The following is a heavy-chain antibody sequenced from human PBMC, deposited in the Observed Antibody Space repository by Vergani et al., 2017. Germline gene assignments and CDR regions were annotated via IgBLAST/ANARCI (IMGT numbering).Heavy chain of an antibody. CDR1: GDSINNGNYS. Sequence: QLQLQESGPGLVKPSETLSLTCIVSGDSINNGNYSWGWIRQPPGKGLEWIGSVYYNGSTYDNPSLRSRLTISVDTSQNQFSLKLRSVTAADTAVYYCARVDTQVPATSHFYYMDVWGKGTTVVVSS. CDR2: VYYNGST. J-gene: IGHJ6*03. CDR3: ARVDTQVPATSHFYYMDV. D-gene: IGHD6-25*01. V-gene: IGHV4-39*07.